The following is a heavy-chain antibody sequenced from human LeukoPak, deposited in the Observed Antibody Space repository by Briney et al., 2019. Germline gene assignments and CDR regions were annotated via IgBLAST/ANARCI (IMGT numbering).Heavy chain of an antibody. CDR2: VSPDGSNS. V-gene: IGHV3-30*03. CDR1: GFTFGIYD. D-gene: IGHD2-15*01. J-gene: IGHJ3*02. CDR3: ARARSGPLGAFDI. Sequence: PGGSLRLSCAASGFTFGIYDMYWVRQAPGKGLEWVAVVSPDGSNSNYADSLKGRFTISRDNSKNTLYLQMNSLRAEDTAVYYCARARSGPLGAFDIWGQGTMVTVSS.